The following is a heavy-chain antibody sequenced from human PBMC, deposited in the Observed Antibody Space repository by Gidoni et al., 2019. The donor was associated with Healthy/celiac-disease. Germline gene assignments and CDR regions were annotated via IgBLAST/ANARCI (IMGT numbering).Heavy chain of an antibody. CDR1: GGSFSGYY. J-gene: IGHJ4*02. CDR3: ARAPGRYCSGGSCYRFDY. V-gene: IGHV4-34*01. D-gene: IGHD2-15*01. Sequence: QVQLQQWGAGLLKPSETLSLTCAVYGGSFSGYYWSWIRQPPGKGLEWIGEINHSGSTNYNPSLKSRVTISVDTSKNQFSLKLSSVTAADTAVYYCARAPGRYCSGGSCYRFDYWGQGTLVTVSS. CDR2: INHSGST.